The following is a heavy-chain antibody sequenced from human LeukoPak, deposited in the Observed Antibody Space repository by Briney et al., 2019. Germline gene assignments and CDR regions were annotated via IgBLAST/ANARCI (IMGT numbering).Heavy chain of an antibody. V-gene: IGHV3-33*06. CDR2: IWYDGSNK. Sequence: GGSLRLSCAASGFSFSNYGMHWVRQAPDKGLEWVAVIWYDGSNKYYADSVKGRFTISRDNSKNTLYLQMNSLRAEDTAVYYCANENTALDYWGQGTLVTVSS. D-gene: IGHD5-18*01. J-gene: IGHJ4*02. CDR3: ANENTALDY. CDR1: GFSFSNYG.